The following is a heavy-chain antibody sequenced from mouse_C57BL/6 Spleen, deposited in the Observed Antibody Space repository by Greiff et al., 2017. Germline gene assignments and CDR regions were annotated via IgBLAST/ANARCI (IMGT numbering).Heavy chain of an antibody. J-gene: IGHJ2*01. CDR3: ARGGTNWAPYFDY. CDR1: GYTFTSYW. Sequence: QVQLQQPGAELVRPGSSVKLSCKASGYTFTSYWMHWVKQRPIQGLEWIGNIDPSDSETDYNQKFKDKATLTVDKSSSTAYMQLSSLTSEDSAVYSCARGGTNWAPYFDYWGQGTTLTVSA. D-gene: IGHD4-1*01. CDR2: IDPSDSET. V-gene: IGHV1-52*01.